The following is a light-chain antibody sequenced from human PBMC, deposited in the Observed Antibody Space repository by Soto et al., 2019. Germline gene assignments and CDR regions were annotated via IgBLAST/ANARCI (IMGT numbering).Light chain of an antibody. J-gene: IGKJ2*01. V-gene: IGKV3-20*01. CDR2: GAS. Sequence: EIVLTQSPGTLSLSPGERATLSCRASQSVSSNYLAWYQQKPGLAPRLLIYGASSRATDIPDRFSGSASGTDFTITISRLEPEDFAVYYCQHYGSSPPVTFGQGTKLEIK. CDR3: QHYGSSPPVT. CDR1: QSVSSNY.